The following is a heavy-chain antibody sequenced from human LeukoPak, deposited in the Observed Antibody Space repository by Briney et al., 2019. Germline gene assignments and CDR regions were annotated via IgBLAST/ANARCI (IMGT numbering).Heavy chain of an antibody. Sequence: GGSLTLSCLAYGFDLRGYVMASVRQAPGKGLKSVSVISSKGGTTDYTESVKGRFNFSRDNSQNTLFLEMSSVRAEDTAVYYFVRHSVTQSSRGWYGALDIWGQGTMVVVSS. J-gene: IGHJ3*02. CDR1: GFDLRGYV. D-gene: IGHD6-19*01. V-gene: IGHV3-64D*06. CDR3: VRHSVTQSSRGWYGALDI. CDR2: ISSKGGTT.